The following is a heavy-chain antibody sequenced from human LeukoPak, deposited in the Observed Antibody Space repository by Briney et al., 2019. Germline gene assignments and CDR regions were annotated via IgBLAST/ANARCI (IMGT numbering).Heavy chain of an antibody. Sequence: GGSLRLSCAASGFTFSSYWMHWVRQAPGKGLVWVSRINSDGSSTSYADSVKGRFTISRDNAKNSLYLQMNSLRAEDTATYYCAKDIDSISSRAFDMWGQGTLVTVSS. CDR1: GFTFSSYW. D-gene: IGHD3-22*01. CDR3: AKDIDSISSRAFDM. V-gene: IGHV3-74*01. J-gene: IGHJ3*02. CDR2: INSDGSST.